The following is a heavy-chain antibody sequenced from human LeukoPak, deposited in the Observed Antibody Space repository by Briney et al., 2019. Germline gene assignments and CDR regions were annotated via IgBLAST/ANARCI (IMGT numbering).Heavy chain of an antibody. J-gene: IGHJ3*02. CDR2: SSGSGGST. D-gene: IGHD1-1*01. Sequence: PGGSLTLSCAASGFTFSSYAMSWVRHAPGKGLGWVSPSSGSGGSTYYADSVKGRSTIPIDNSKHTLYLQMNSLRAEDTAVYYCAKDQDPEYNWNDSYLRGDAFDIWGQGTMVTVYS. CDR3: AKDQDPEYNWNDSYLRGDAFDI. V-gene: IGHV3-23*01. CDR1: GFTFSSYA.